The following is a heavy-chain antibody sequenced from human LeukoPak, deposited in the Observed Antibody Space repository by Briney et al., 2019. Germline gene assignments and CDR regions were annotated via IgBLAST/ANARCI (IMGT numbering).Heavy chain of an antibody. Sequence: GGSLRLSCAASGFTFSNARMSWVRQAPGKGLEWVGRIKSKTDGRTTDYAAPVKGRFTISRDDSKNTLYLQMNSLKTEDTAVYYCTTGYYGSGSYYGAYFDYWGQGTLVTVSS. J-gene: IGHJ4*02. D-gene: IGHD3-10*01. CDR3: TTGYYGSGSYYGAYFDY. CDR2: IKSKTDGRTT. V-gene: IGHV3-15*01. CDR1: GFTFSNAR.